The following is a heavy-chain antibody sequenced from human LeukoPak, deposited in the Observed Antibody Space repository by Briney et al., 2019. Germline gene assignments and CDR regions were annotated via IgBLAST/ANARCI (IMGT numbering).Heavy chain of an antibody. CDR2: INHSGST. CDR3: ARGAGVTKYYFDY. J-gene: IGHJ4*02. Sequence: SETLSLTCAAYGGSFSGYYWSWIRQPPGKGLEWIGEINHSGSTNYNPSLKSRVTISVDTSKNQFSLKLSSVTAADTAVYYCARGAGVTKYYFDYWGQGTLVTVSS. D-gene: IGHD4-17*01. CDR1: GGSFSGYY. V-gene: IGHV4-34*01.